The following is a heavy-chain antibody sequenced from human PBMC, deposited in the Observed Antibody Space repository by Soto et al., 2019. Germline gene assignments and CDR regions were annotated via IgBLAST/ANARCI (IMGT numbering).Heavy chain of an antibody. CDR1: GGSMSSYY. Sequence: QVHLQQSGPGLVNPSETLSLTCTVSGGSMSSYYWTWIRQPAGKGLEWIGRVYSSGGTHYNPSLKSRVTISLDTSKNQFSLRLLSVTDADTAVYYCARGQRFSDWIDPWGQGTLVTVSS. J-gene: IGHJ5*02. D-gene: IGHD3-3*01. CDR3: ARGQRFSDWIDP. CDR2: VYSSGGT. V-gene: IGHV4-4*07.